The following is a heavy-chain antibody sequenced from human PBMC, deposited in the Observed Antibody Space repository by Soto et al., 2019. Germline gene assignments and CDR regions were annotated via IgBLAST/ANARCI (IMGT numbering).Heavy chain of an antibody. D-gene: IGHD2-2*01. CDR3: ATEARIVVVPAAMTGGGIFDY. J-gene: IGHJ4*02. V-gene: IGHV4-34*01. CDR1: GGSFSGYY. CDR2: INHSGST. Sequence: SETLSLTCAVYGGSFSGYYWSWIRQPPGKGLEWIGEINHSGSTNYNPSLKSRVTISVDTSKNQFSLKLSSVTAADTAVYYCATEARIVVVPAAMTGGGIFDYWGQGTLVTVSS.